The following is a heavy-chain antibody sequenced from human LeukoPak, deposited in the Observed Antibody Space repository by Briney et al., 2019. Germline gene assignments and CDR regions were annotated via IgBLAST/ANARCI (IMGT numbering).Heavy chain of an antibody. CDR2: INHSGST. CDR1: GGSFSGYY. CDR3: ARVGYRTSEDY. J-gene: IGHJ4*02. D-gene: IGHD2-2*02. V-gene: IGHV4-34*01. Sequence: SETLSLTCAVYGGSFSGYYWSWIRQPPGKGLEWIGEINHSGSTNYNPSLKSRVIISVDTSKNQFSLKLSSVTAADTAVYYCARVGYRTSEDYWGQGTLVTVSS.